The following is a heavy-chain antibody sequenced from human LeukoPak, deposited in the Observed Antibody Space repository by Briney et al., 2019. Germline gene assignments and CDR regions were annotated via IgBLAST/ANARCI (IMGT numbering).Heavy chain of an antibody. V-gene: IGHV3-30*18. Sequence: GGSLRLSCAASGFTFTSYGMHWVRQAPGKGLEGVAVMSKDGSNKYYADSVKGRFTISRDKSKNTLFLQMNSLRAEDTAVYYCAKDGYSNSRYDWYFDLWGRGTLVTVSS. D-gene: IGHD6-13*01. CDR3: AKDGYSNSRYDWYFDL. CDR1: GFTFTSYG. J-gene: IGHJ2*01. CDR2: MSKDGSNK.